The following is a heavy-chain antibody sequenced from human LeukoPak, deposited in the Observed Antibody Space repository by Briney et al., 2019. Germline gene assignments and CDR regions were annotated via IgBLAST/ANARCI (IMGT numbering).Heavy chain of an antibody. Sequence: SVKVSCKASGGTFSSYAISWVRQAPGQGLEWMGGIIPIFGTANYAQKFQGRVTITADESTSTAYMELSSLRSEDTGVYYCARARPYCSGGSCYSAPFDYWGQGTLVTVSS. V-gene: IGHV1-69*01. D-gene: IGHD2-15*01. J-gene: IGHJ4*02. CDR1: GGTFSSYA. CDR3: ARARPYCSGGSCYSAPFDY. CDR2: IIPIFGTA.